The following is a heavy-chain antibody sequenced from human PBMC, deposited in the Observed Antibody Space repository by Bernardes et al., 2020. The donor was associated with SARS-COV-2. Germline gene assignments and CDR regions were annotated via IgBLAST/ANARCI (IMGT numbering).Heavy chain of an antibody. D-gene: IGHD1-26*01. V-gene: IGHV1-2*02. J-gene: IGHJ4*02. Sequence: ASVKVSCKASGYTFTGYYMHWVRQAPGQGLEWMGWINPNSGGTNYAQKFQGRVTMTRDTSISTAYMELSRLRSDDTAVYYCARANHSGSLPFDYWGQGTLVTVSS. CDR2: INPNSGGT. CDR3: ARANHSGSLPFDY. CDR1: GYTFTGYY.